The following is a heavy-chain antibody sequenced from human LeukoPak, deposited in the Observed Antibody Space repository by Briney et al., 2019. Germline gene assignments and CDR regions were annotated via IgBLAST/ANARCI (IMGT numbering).Heavy chain of an antibody. Sequence: ASVKVSCKASGYTFTNYGISWVRQAPGQGLEWMGWISIYNGNTDYAQKLRGRVTMTTDTSTSTAYMELRSLRSDDTAVYYCARITYDFWSGYYMPDDPGGQGTLVTVS. CDR1: GYTFTNYG. D-gene: IGHD3-3*01. J-gene: IGHJ5*02. CDR2: ISIYNGNT. CDR3: ARITYDFWSGYYMPDDP. V-gene: IGHV1-18*01.